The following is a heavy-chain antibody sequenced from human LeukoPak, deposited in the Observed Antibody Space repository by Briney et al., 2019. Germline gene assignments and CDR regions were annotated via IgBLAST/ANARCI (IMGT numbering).Heavy chain of an antibody. CDR1: GFTFDDYA. J-gene: IGHJ3*02. CDR3: AKDCSSSWMPTFDI. D-gene: IGHD6-13*01. CDR2: ISWNSATI. Sequence: GGSLRLSCVASGFTFDDYAMQWVRQAPGKGVEWVSGISWNSATIGYADSVRGRFTISRDNAENSLYLQMNSPRPEDTALYYCAKDCSSSWMPTFDIWGRGTMVTVSS. V-gene: IGHV3-9*01.